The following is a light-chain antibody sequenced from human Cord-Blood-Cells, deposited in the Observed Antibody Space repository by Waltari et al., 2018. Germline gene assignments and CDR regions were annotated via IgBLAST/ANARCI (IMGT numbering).Light chain of an antibody. Sequence: HSALTQPRTVSESPGQSVTLSCTGTSIDVGGSQHASWYQQQPGKAPKRMINEVSKRPSGVPDRFSGSKSGNTASLTISGLQAEDEADYYCCSYAGSYTFVFGTGTKVTVL. CDR3: CSYAGSYTFV. J-gene: IGLJ1*01. CDR1: SIDVGGSQH. V-gene: IGLV2-11*02. CDR2: EVS.